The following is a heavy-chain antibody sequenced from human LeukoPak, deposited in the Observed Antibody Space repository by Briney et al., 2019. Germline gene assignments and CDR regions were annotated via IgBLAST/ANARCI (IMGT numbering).Heavy chain of an antibody. CDR3: ASFDY. Sequence: GGSLRLSCAASGFTFSSYAMHWVRQAPGKGLEWVAVISYDGSNKHYADSVKGRFTISRDNAKNSLYLQMNSLRAEDTAVYYCASFDYWGQGTLVTVSS. J-gene: IGHJ4*02. CDR1: GFTFSSYA. CDR2: ISYDGSNK. V-gene: IGHV3-30-3*01.